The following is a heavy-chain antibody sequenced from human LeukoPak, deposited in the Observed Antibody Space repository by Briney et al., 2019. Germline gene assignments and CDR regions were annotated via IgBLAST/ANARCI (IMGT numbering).Heavy chain of an antibody. Sequence: PGGSLRLSCAASGFTFDDYAMRWVRQAPGRGLEWVSGISWNSGSIGYADSVRGRFTISRDNAQNSLYLQMGSLRVEDTAVYYCARMGGSNWNREINWFDPWGQGTLVTVSS. CDR1: GFTFDDYA. CDR3: ARMGGSNWNREINWFDP. V-gene: IGHV3-9*01. CDR2: ISWNSGSI. J-gene: IGHJ5*02. D-gene: IGHD1-1*01.